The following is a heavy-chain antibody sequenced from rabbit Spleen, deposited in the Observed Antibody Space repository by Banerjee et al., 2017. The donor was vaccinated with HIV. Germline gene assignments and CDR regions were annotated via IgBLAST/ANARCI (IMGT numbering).Heavy chain of an antibody. Sequence: QEHLVESGGDLVKPGASLTLTCTASGFSFSSSDYICWVRQAPGKGLEWISCIAGSSSGFTYSATWAKGRFTISKTSSTTVTLQMTSLTAADTATYFCARDGAGGSYFALWGPGTLVTVS. D-gene: IGHD8-1*01. V-gene: IGHV1S45*01. CDR3: ARDGAGGSYFAL. J-gene: IGHJ6*01. CDR2: IAGSSSGFT. CDR1: GFSFSSSDY.